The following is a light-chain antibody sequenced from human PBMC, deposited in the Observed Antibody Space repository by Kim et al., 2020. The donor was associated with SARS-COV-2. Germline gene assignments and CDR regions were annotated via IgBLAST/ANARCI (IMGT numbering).Light chain of an antibody. Sequence: PGQSVTISCTGTSSDVYGHNSVSWYQQLPGKAPKLMIYEVTKRPSGVPDRFSGSKSGNTASLTVSGLQAEDEADYYCSSYANTFVMFGGGTQLTVL. J-gene: IGLJ3*02. V-gene: IGLV2-8*01. CDR2: EVT. CDR1: SSDVYGHNS. CDR3: SSYANTFVM.